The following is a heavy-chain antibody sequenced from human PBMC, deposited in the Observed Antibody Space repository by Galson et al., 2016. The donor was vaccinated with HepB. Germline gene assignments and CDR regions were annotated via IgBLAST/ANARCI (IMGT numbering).Heavy chain of an antibody. Sequence: SLRLSCAASGLTFSDYYMSWIRQAPGEGLEWVSYISSSSSYTNYADSVKGRFTISRDNAKNSLYLQMNSLRAEDTAVYYCARRLLSKPGSFDYWGQGTLVTVSS. V-gene: IGHV3-11*06. D-gene: IGHD3-10*01. CDR2: ISSSSSYT. J-gene: IGHJ4*02. CDR1: GLTFSDYY. CDR3: ARRLLSKPGSFDY.